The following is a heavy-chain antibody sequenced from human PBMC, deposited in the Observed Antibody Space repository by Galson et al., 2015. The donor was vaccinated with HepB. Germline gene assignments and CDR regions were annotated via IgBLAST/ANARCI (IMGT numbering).Heavy chain of an antibody. J-gene: IGHJ4*02. Sequence: SLRLSCAASGFTFSRYWVSWVRQAPGKGLEWVASIKGDGSEINYVDSVKGRFTISRDNAKNALYLQMNSLRGEDTAVYYCAREYLWGQGTLVTVSS. V-gene: IGHV3-7*03. CDR3: AREYL. D-gene: IGHD2-2*02. CDR2: IKGDGSEI. CDR1: GFTFSRYW.